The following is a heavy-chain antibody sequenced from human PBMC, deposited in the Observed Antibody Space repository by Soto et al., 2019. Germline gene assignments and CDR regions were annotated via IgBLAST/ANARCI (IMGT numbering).Heavy chain of an antibody. CDR1: VIPSTRNT. Sequence: PRGSLSASCTASVIPSTRNTMRWLRRAPGKGLEWVGIISFDGSSKSYADRLRVRCRISRDNSKNTMCRPLASLRPEDTAGYYCTKVRDRPPGRLYYHALDVWGQGTTGTVSS. CDR3: TKVRDRPPGRLYYHALDV. D-gene: IGHD3-10*01. CDR2: ISFDGSSK. V-gene: IGHV3-30-3*01. J-gene: IGHJ6*02.